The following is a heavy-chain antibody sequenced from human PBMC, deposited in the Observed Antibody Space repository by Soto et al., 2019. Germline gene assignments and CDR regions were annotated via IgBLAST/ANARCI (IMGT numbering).Heavy chain of an antibody. CDR2: INHSGST. CDR3: ARVRFGYCSGGSCYIWHDYYYYFDY. J-gene: IGHJ4*02. Sequence: SETLSLTCAVYGGSFSGYYWSWIRQPPGKGLEWIGEINHSGSTNYNPSLKSRVTISVDTSKNQFSLKLSSVTAADTAVYYCARVRFGYCSGGSCYIWHDYYYYFDYWGQGTLVTVSS. D-gene: IGHD2-15*01. V-gene: IGHV4-34*01. CDR1: GGSFSGYY.